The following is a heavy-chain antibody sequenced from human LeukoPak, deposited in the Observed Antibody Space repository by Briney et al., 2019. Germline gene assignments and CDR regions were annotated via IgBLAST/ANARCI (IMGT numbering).Heavy chain of an antibody. Sequence: PSETLSPTCTVSGGSISSSSYYWGWIRQPPGKGLEWIGSIYYGGSTYYNPSLKSRVTISVDTSKNQFSLKLSSVTAADTAVYYCASDLPSGSYYNKGFDYWGQGTLVTVSS. CDR2: IYYGGST. J-gene: IGHJ4*02. D-gene: IGHD1-26*01. V-gene: IGHV4-39*01. CDR3: ASDLPSGSYYNKGFDY. CDR1: GGSISSSSYY.